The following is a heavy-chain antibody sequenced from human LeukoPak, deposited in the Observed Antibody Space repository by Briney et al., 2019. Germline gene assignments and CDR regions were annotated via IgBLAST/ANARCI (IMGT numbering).Heavy chain of an antibody. CDR3: ARDMGIIAAAAAFDY. CDR2: IIPILGIA. D-gene: IGHD6-13*01. Sequence: GASVKVFCKASGGTFSSYTISWVRQAPGQGLEWMGRIIPILGIANYAQKFQGRVTITADKSTSTAYMELSSLRSEDTAVYYCARDMGIIAAAAAFDYWGQGTLVTVSS. J-gene: IGHJ4*02. CDR1: GGTFSSYT. V-gene: IGHV1-69*04.